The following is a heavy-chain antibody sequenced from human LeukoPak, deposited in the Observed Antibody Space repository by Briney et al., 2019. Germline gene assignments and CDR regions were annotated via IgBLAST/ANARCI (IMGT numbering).Heavy chain of an antibody. V-gene: IGHV3-23*01. J-gene: IGHJ4*02. CDR1: GFTFSDHA. CDR2: IRGTGTTT. D-gene: IGHD6-19*01. CDR3: AKVSWLGTLPSYHFDS. Sequence: GGSLRLSCAASGFTFSDHAMSWVRQAPGKGLEWVSAIRGTGTTTFYAASVKGRFTISRDNSKNTADLQMNSLRAEDTAAYYCAKVSWLGTLPSYHFDSWGQGTQVTVSS.